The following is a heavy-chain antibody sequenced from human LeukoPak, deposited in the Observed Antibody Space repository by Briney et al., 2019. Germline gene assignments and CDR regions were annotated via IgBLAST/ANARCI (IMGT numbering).Heavy chain of an antibody. D-gene: IGHD2-8*02. Sequence: SETLSLTCTVSGGSISSYYWSWIRQPPGKGLEWIGYIYYSGSTNYNPSLKSRVTISVDTSKNQFSLKLSSVTAADTAVYYCAIDTGGYYFDYWGQGTLVTVSS. J-gene: IGHJ4*02. CDR2: IYYSGST. CDR1: GGSISSYY. CDR3: AIDTGGYYFDY. V-gene: IGHV4-59*08.